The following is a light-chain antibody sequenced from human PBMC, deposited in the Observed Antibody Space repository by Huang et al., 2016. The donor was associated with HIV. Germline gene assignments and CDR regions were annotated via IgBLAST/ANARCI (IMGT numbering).Light chain of an antibody. CDR1: QSVLPRPSNKTY. CDR2: WAS. J-gene: IGKJ2*01. Sequence: DIVMTQSPDSLAVSLGERATINCKSSQSVLPRPSNKTYLAWYQQRPGQSPTLLIYWASTRQSGVPDRFSGSGSGTHFTLTISSLQAEDVAFYYCQQYFISPPTFGQGTKLEI. CDR3: QQYFISPPT. V-gene: IGKV4-1*01.